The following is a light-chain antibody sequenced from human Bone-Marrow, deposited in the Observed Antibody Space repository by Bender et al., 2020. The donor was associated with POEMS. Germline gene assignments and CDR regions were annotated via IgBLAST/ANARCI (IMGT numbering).Light chain of an antibody. V-gene: IGLV3-25*03. Sequence: SYEMTQPPSVSVSPGQTARITCSGDELPEKYACWYQQKPGQAPVLLIYKDNERPSGIPERFSGSRSGRTVTLTISGVQAEDEADYYCQSEARGGAYRVFGSGTKVTVL. CDR1: ELPEKY. J-gene: IGLJ1*01. CDR2: KDN. CDR3: QSEARGGAYRV.